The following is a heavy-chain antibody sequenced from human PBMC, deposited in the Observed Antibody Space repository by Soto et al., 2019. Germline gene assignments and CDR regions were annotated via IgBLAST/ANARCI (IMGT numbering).Heavy chain of an antibody. V-gene: IGHV1-69*01. D-gene: IGHD2-15*01. Sequence: QVQLVQSGAEVTKPGSSVTVSCKASGGTFSSYAISWVRQAPGQGLEWMGGIIPMFGTAHYAQKFQGRVTSTADESTSTAYMELSSLRSEDTAVYYFARCNGGNYYYFDYWFEGTLVTVSS. J-gene: IGHJ4*02. CDR2: IIPMFGTA. CDR1: GGTFSSYA. CDR3: ARCNGGNYYYFDY.